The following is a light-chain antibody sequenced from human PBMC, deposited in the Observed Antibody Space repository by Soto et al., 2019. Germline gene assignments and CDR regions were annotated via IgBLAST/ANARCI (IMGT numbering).Light chain of an antibody. J-gene: IGKJ1*01. V-gene: IGKV3-15*01. CDR1: QSVSSN. Sequence: EIVMTQSPATLSVSPWERATLSCRASQSVSSNLAWYQQKPGQAPRLLIYGASTRATGIPARFSGSGSGTDFTLTISRLEPEDFAVYYCQQYGSSRWTFGQGTKVDIK. CDR3: QQYGSSRWT. CDR2: GAS.